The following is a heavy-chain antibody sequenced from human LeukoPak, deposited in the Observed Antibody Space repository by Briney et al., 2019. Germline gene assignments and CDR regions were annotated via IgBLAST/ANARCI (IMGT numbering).Heavy chain of an antibody. Sequence: SVKVSCKASGGTFSSDAISWVRQAPGQGLEGMGRIIAIFGTAKYAQKVKGRVTITTDESTSTAYMELSSLRSEDTAVYYCARSSVVPAAIHNWFDPWGQGTLVTVSS. J-gene: IGHJ5*02. D-gene: IGHD2-2*01. CDR2: IIAIFGTA. CDR3: ARSSVVPAAIHNWFDP. V-gene: IGHV1-69*05. CDR1: GGTFSSDA.